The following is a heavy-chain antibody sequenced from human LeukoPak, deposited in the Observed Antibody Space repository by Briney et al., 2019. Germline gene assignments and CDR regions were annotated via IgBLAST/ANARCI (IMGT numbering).Heavy chain of an antibody. CDR1: GFTFSSYA. CDR3: AKVGVQWLVRRYFDY. Sequence: GGSLGLSCAASGFTFSSYAMSWVRQAPGKGLEWVSAISGSGGSTYYADSVKGRFTISRDNSKNTLYLQMNSLRAEDTAVYYCAKVGVQWLVRRYFDYWGQGTLVTVSS. CDR2: ISGSGGST. J-gene: IGHJ4*02. V-gene: IGHV3-23*01. D-gene: IGHD6-19*01.